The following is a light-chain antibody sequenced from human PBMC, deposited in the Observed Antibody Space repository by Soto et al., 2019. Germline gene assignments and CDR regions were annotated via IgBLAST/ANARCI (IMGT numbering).Light chain of an antibody. Sequence: QSALTQPASVSGSPGQSITISCTGTSSDIGGYNYVSWYRQPPGKAPKLVIHEVSNRPSGVSNRFSGSKSGNTDSLTISGLQDEDEADYYCISFTSTSALYVFGTGTKVTVL. CDR3: ISFTSTSALYV. CDR2: EVS. V-gene: IGLV2-14*01. CDR1: SSDIGGYNY. J-gene: IGLJ1*01.